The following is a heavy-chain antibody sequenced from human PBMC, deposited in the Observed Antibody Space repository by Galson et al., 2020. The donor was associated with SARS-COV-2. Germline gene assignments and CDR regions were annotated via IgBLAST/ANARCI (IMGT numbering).Heavy chain of an antibody. CDR2: IYYSGFT. V-gene: IGHV4-59*08. D-gene: IGHD3-9*01. Sequence: SETLSLTCTVSSGFISSYYWSWIRQPPGKGLEWIGYIYYSGFTNYKPSLQSRVSISLDRSKNQFSLKLRSVTAADTAVYYCARHAQYDILTGYTEPFDFWGQGTLVTVSS. CDR3: ARHAQYDILTGYTEPFDF. J-gene: IGHJ4*02. CDR1: SGFISSYY.